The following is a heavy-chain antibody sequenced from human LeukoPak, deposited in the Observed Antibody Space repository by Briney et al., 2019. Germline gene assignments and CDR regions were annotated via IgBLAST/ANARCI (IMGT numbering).Heavy chain of an antibody. V-gene: IGHV1-46*01. D-gene: IGHD3-3*01. Sequence: GASVKVSCRASGYTFTSHYMHWVRQAPGQGLAWMGVINPSVGSTSYPQKFQGRVTMSRDTSTSTVYMELSSLKAEDTAVYYCAAPGASGFVGNFWSGPLDFWGQGALVTVSS. J-gene: IGHJ4*02. CDR1: GYTFTSHY. CDR2: INPSVGST. CDR3: AAPGASGFVGNFWSGPLDF.